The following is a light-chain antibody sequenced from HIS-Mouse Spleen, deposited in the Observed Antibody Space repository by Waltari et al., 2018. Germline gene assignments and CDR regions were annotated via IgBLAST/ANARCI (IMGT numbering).Light chain of an antibody. V-gene: IGLV2-14*01. J-gene: IGLJ3*02. CDR1: SSDVGVYNY. CDR2: EVS. CDR3: SSYTSSSTLWV. Sequence: QSALTQPASVSGSPGQSITISCTGPSSDVGVYNYVSWYQQHPGKAPKLMIYEVSNRPSGVSNRFSGSKSGNTASLTISGLQAEDEADYYCSSYTSSSTLWVFG.